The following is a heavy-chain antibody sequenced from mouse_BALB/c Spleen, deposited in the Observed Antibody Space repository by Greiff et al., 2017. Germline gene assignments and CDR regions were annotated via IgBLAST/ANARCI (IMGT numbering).Heavy chain of an antibody. J-gene: IGHJ3*01. D-gene: IGHD2-14*01. Sequence: EVMLVESGGGLVKPGGSLKLSCAASGFTFSSYAMSWVRQTPEKRLEWVASISSGGSTYYPDSVKGRFTISRDNARNILYLQMTSLRSEDTAMYYCARDYRYGFDWGQGTLVTVSA. V-gene: IGHV5-6-5*01. CDR1: GFTFSSYA. CDR3: ARDYRYGFD. CDR2: ISSGGST.